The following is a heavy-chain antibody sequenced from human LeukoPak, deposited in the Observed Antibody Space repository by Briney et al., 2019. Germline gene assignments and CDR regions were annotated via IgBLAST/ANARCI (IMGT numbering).Heavy chain of an antibody. D-gene: IGHD3-3*01. CDR1: GGSISRGGYY. Sequence: SQTLSLTCTVSGGSISRGGYYWSSISHHPRKGLEWIGYIYYSGSTYYNPSLKGRVTMSVDTSKNQFSLKLSSVTAADTAVYYCASLLEWYPPPYYMLVWGKGTTVTVSS. CDR2: IYYSGST. V-gene: IGHV4-31*03. J-gene: IGHJ6*03. CDR3: ASLLEWYPPPYYMLV.